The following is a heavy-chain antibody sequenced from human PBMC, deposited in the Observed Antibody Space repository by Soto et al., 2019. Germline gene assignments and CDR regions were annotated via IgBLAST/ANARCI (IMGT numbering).Heavy chain of an antibody. CDR3: ARAPSTTIFMGYYYYGMDV. CDR2: IYYSGST. J-gene: IGHJ6*02. D-gene: IGHD3-3*01. V-gene: IGHV4-31*03. CDR1: GGSISSGGYY. Sequence: SETLSLTCTVSGGSISSGGYYWSWLRQHPGKGLEWIGYIYYSGSTYYNPSLKSRVTISVDTSKNQFSLKLSSVTAADTAVYYCARAPSTTIFMGYYYYGMDVWGQGTTVTVSS.